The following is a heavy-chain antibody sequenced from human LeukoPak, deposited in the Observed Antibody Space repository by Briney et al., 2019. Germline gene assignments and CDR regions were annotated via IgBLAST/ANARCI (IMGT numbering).Heavy chain of an antibody. CDR3: AKLRLRLGELSPFDY. V-gene: IGHV3-23*01. J-gene: IGHJ4*02. Sequence: GGSLRLSCAAAGFTFSSYAMSWVRQAPGKGLEWVSAISGSGGSTYYADSVKGRFTISRDNSKNTLYLQMNSLRAEDTAVYYCAKLRLRLGELSPFDYWGQGTLVTVSS. D-gene: IGHD3-16*02. CDR2: ISGSGGST. CDR1: GFTFSSYA.